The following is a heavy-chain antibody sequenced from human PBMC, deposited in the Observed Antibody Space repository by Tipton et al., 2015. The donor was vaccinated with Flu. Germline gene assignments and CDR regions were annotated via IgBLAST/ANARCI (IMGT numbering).Heavy chain of an antibody. J-gene: IGHJ4*02. CDR1: GFTFSSYP. V-gene: IGHV3-64*01. D-gene: IGHD3-9*01. Sequence: SLRLSCVGSGFTFSSYPVYWVRQAPGRGLQYVTAISTNGGSTHYAKSVKGRFTISRDNSQNTVYLQMGSLTTEDMGVYYCARDFRATKYDILGGDRVFDNWGQGILVTVTS. CDR2: ISTNGGST. CDR3: ARDFRATKYDILGGDRVFDN.